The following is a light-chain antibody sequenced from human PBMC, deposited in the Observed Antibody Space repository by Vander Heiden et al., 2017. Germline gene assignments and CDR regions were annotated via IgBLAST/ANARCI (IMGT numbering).Light chain of an antibody. CDR1: YIGDKS. J-gene: IGLJ3*02. V-gene: IGLV3-21*02. Sequence: SYVLTQPPSVSVAPGQTVRITCGWIYIGDKSLHWYQLRPGQAPVLVVYGGDRPSGIPERFSGSNSGNTATLTVSRVEAGDEADYFCQVWDGISAHQNWVFGGGTKLTVL. CDR3: QVWDGISAHQNWV. CDR2: GG.